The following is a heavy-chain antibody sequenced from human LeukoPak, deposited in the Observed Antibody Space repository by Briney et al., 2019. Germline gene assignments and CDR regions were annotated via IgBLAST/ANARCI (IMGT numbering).Heavy chain of an antibody. CDR3: ARTEVEMATTTYDY. V-gene: IGHV3-30*04. D-gene: IGHD5-24*01. Sequence: PGGSLRLSCAASGFTFSSYAMHWVRQAPGKGLEWVAVISYDGSNKYYADSVKGRFTISRDNSKNTLYLQMNSLRAEDTAVYYCARTEVEMATTTYDYWGQGTLVTVSS. CDR1: GFTFSSYA. J-gene: IGHJ4*02. CDR2: ISYDGSNK.